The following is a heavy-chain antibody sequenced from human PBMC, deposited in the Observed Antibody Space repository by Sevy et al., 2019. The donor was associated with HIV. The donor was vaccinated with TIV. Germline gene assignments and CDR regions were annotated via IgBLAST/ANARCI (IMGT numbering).Heavy chain of an antibody. Sequence: SLKICCAASGFNFDDYAMHWVRQAPGKGLEWVSGITWHSYKIGYADSVKGRFTISRDNAKNSLYLQMNSLRTEDTALYYCARSRASYYGMDVWSQGTTVTVSS. J-gene: IGHJ6*02. D-gene: IGHD6-6*01. V-gene: IGHV3-9*01. CDR1: GFNFDDYA. CDR3: ARSRASYYGMDV. CDR2: ITWHSYKI.